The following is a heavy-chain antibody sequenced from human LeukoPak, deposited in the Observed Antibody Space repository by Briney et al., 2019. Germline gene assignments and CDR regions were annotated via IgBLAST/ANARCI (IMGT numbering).Heavy chain of an antibody. CDR3: ARQRGYCSSGVCRGWFDP. CDR1: GFTFRNYN. V-gene: IGHV3-21*01. Sequence: GGSLRLSCAASGFTFRNYNMNWVRQAPGKGLEWVSSISERSSFIQHADSLKGRFAISRDNAKNSLYLQMNSLRAEDTAVYYCARQRGYCSSGVCRGWFDPWGQGTLVTVSS. CDR2: ISERSSFI. J-gene: IGHJ5*02. D-gene: IGHD2-8*01.